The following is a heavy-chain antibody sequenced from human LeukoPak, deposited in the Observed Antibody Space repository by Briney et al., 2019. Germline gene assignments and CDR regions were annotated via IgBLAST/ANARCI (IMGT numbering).Heavy chain of an antibody. D-gene: IGHD6-13*01. CDR2: INPNSGGI. Sequence: VASVKVSCKASGYTFTGYYMHWVRQAPGQGPEWMGWINPNSGGIKYAQKFQGRVTMTRDTSISTAYMELSRVSSDDTAVYYCARAYSSSWPNWFDPWGQGTLVTVSS. CDR1: GYTFTGYY. CDR3: ARAYSSSWPNWFDP. V-gene: IGHV1-2*02. J-gene: IGHJ5*02.